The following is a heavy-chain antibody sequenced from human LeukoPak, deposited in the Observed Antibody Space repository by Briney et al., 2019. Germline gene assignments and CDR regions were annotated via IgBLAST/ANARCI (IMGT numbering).Heavy chain of an antibody. J-gene: IGHJ4*02. V-gene: IGHV3-7*01. CDR3: AILQSDFDY. D-gene: IGHD4-11*01. CDR1: GFTFSDSW. CDR2: IKTDGSEK. Sequence: GGSLRLSCEASGFTFSDSWMTWVRQTPGKGLEWVANIKTDGSEKYYVDSVKGRFTISRDNAKNSLYLQMNSLRAEDTAVYYCAILQSDFDYWGQGTLVTVSS.